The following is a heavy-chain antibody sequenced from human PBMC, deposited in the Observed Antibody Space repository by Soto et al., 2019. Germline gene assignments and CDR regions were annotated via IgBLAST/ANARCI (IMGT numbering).Heavy chain of an antibody. CDR1: GGTFSSYA. V-gene: IGHV1-69*01. J-gene: IGHJ4*02. CDR2: IIPIFGTA. D-gene: IGHD6-13*01. CDR3: AREKGAAAGTGTQAFDY. Sequence: QVQLVQSGAEVKKPGSSVKVSCKASGGTFSSYAISWVRQAPGQGLEWMGGIIPIFGTANYAQKFQGRVTITADESASTAYMELSSLRSEDTAVYYCAREKGAAAGTGTQAFDYWGQGTLVTVSS.